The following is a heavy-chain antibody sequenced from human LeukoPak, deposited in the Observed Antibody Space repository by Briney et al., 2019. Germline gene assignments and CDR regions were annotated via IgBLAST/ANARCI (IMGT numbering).Heavy chain of an antibody. CDR2: IYYTGST. CDR3: ARRAGTTVTTKFDY. J-gene: IGHJ4*02. Sequence: SETLSLTCAVSGGSIGSGGYSWSWIRQPPGKGLEWIGYIYYTGSTYYNPSLKSRVTISVDTSKNQFSLKLSSVTAADTAVYYCARRAGTTVTTKFDYWGQGTLVTVSS. CDR1: GGSIGSGGYS. D-gene: IGHD4-17*01. V-gene: IGHV4-30-4*07.